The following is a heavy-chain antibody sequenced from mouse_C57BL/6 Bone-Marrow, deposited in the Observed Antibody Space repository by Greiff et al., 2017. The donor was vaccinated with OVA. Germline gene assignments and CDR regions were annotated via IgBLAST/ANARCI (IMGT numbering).Heavy chain of an antibody. Sequence: QVQLQQSGAELVKPGASVKMSCKASGYTFTSYWMNWVKQRPGRGLEWIGRIDPNSGGTNYNEKFKGKATLTVDKSSSTAYMQLSSLTSEDSAVXYCARERVSKDYDAMDYWGQGTSVTVSS. CDR3: ARERVSKDYDAMDY. D-gene: IGHD2-5*01. CDR2: IDPNSGGT. CDR1: GYTFTSYW. V-gene: IGHV1-72*01. J-gene: IGHJ4*01.